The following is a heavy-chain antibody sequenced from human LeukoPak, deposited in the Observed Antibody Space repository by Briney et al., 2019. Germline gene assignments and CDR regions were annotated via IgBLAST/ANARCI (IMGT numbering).Heavy chain of an antibody. CDR3: ARGAVSSVVVAAPPPGAFDI. D-gene: IGHD2-15*01. V-gene: IGHV1-8*01. CDR1: GYSFTSYD. Sequence: GASVKVSCKASGYSFTSYDINWVRQATGQGLEWVGWVNPNSGNTDYAQKFQGRVTMTRNTSISTAYMDLSSLTSDDTAVYYCARGAVSSVVVAAPPPGAFDIWGQGTMVTVSS. J-gene: IGHJ3*02. CDR2: VNPNSGNT.